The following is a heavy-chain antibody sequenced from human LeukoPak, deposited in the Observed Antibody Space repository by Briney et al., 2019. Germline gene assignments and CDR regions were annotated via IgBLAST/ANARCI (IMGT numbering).Heavy chain of an antibody. Sequence: GGSLSLSCAASGFTFSSYSMNWVRQAPGKGLEWVSSISCSSSYIYYADSVKGRFTISRDNAKNSLYLQMNSLRAEDTAVYYCARVLIAVAGTPKVDAFDIWRQGTMVTVSS. CDR1: GFTFSSYS. CDR2: ISCSSSYI. J-gene: IGHJ3*02. V-gene: IGHV3-21*01. D-gene: IGHD6-19*01. CDR3: ARVLIAVAGTPKVDAFDI.